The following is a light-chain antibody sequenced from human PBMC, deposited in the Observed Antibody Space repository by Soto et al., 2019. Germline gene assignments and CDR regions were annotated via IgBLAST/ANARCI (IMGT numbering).Light chain of an antibody. CDR3: QSFDSSLGGSGV. V-gene: IGLV1-40*01. Sequence: QSVLTQPPSVSGAPGQRVTISCTGSTSNIGAGYEVHWYQQVPGTAPKLLVSGHNNRPSEVPDRFFGYKSGTSASLTITGLQAEDEADYYCQSFDSSLGGSGVFGGGTQLT. CDR1: TSNIGAGYE. CDR2: GHN. J-gene: IGLJ3*02.